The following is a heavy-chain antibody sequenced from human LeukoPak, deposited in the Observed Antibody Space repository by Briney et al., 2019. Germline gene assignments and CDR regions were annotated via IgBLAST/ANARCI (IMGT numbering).Heavy chain of an antibody. Sequence: ASVKVSCKASGYTFTNYGISWVRQAPGQGLEWMGWISGYNGHTNYAQKFQGRVTMTTDTSATTVYMELGSLRSDDTAVYYCARDSFDYYGSGSYYYMDVWGKGTTVTISS. CDR3: ARDSFDYYGSGSYYYMDV. V-gene: IGHV1-18*01. D-gene: IGHD3-10*01. CDR1: GYTFTNYG. J-gene: IGHJ6*03. CDR2: ISGYNGHT.